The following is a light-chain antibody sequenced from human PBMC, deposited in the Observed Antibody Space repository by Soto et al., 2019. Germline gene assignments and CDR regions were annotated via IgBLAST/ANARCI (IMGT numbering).Light chain of an antibody. V-gene: IGLV2-8*01. J-gene: IGLJ1*01. CDR2: EVN. Sequence: QSALTQPPSASGSPGQSVTISCTGTSNDVGGYNYVSWYQQHPGKAPKLMIYEVNKRPSGVPDRFSGSKSGNTASLTVSGLQAEDEADYYCSSFAGSNSFVFGTGTKLTVL. CDR3: SSFAGSNSFV. CDR1: SNDVGGYNY.